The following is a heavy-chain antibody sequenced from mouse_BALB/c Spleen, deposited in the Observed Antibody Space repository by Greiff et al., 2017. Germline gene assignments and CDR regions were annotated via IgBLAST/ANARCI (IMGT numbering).Heavy chain of an antibody. CDR2: ISSGGSYT. J-gene: IGHJ1*01. Sequence: EVQRVESGGGLVKPGGSLKLSCAASGFTFSSYAMSWVRQTPEKRLEWVATISSGGSYTYYPDSVKGRFTISRDNAKNTLYLQMSSLRSEDTAMYYCAITTGYFDVWGAGTTVTVSS. V-gene: IGHV5-9-3*01. CDR1: GFTFSSYA. CDR3: AITTGYFDV. D-gene: IGHD1-1*01.